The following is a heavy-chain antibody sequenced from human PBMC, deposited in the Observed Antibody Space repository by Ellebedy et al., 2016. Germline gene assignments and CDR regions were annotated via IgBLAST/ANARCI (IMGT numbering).Heavy chain of an antibody. V-gene: IGHV3-23*01. D-gene: IGHD3-16*01. CDR3: AKELFGYYYYYMDV. Sequence: GGSLRLSXAASGFSFSSYPMSWVRQAPGKGLEWVSSISGSGVKTYYADSVQGQFTISRDNSKNTLFLQMNSLRAEDTAVYYCAKELFGYYYYYMDVWGKGTTVTVSS. CDR2: ISGSGVKT. CDR1: GFSFSSYP. J-gene: IGHJ6*03.